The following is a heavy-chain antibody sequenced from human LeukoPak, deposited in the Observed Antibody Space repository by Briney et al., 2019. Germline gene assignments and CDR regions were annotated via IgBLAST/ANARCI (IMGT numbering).Heavy chain of an antibody. CDR3: GTAVVGRQPTD. CDR2: IDPEDGET. CDR1: GYSFSDYY. V-gene: IGHV1-69-2*01. D-gene: IGHD1-26*01. Sequence: ATVKLSCKSSGYSFSDYYIHWVQLAPGEGLEWMGRIDPEDGETIYSATFQDRLTITADTSIDTSYMELRSLRSDDTAVYFCGTAVVGRQPTDWGQGTLVTVSS. J-gene: IGHJ4*02.